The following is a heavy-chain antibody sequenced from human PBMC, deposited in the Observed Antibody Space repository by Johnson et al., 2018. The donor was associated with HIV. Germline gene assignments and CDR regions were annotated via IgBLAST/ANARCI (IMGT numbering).Heavy chain of an antibody. J-gene: IGHJ3*02. CDR3: ARSKSPGIAPSFTLYLATEVDAFDI. D-gene: IGHD6-13*01. CDR2: IKQDGSEK. V-gene: IGHV3-7*01. Sequence: VQLVESGGGLVQPGGSLRLSCAASGFTFSSYWMSWVRQAPGKGLEWVANIKQDGSEKYYVDSVKGRFTISRDNAKNSLYLQMNSLRAEDTALYYCARSKSPGIAPSFTLYLATEVDAFDIWGQGTMVTVSS. CDR1: GFTFSSYW.